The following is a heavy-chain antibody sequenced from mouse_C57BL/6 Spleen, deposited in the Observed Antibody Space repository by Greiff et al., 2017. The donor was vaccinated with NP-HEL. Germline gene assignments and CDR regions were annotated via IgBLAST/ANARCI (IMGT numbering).Heavy chain of an antibody. J-gene: IGHJ2*01. V-gene: IGHV1-61*01. CDR3: ARSILRSPD. CDR2: IYPSDSET. D-gene: IGHD1-1*01. Sequence: QVQLQQPGAELVRPGSSVKLSCKASGYTFTSYWMDWVKQRPGQGLEWIGNIYPSDSETHYNQKFKDKAKLTVDKSYSSAYMQRSSLTSEDSAVYYCARSILRSPDWGQGTTLTVSS. CDR1: GYTFTSYW.